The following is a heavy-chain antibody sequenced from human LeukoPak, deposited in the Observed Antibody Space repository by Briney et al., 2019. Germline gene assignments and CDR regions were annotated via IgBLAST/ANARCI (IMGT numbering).Heavy chain of an antibody. V-gene: IGHV3-66*01. D-gene: IGHD1-26*01. CDR3: AREVGATDY. Sequence: GGSLRLSWAASGFTVSSNYMSWVRQAPGKGLEWVSVIYSGGSTYYADSVKGRFTISRDNSKNTLYLQMNSLRAEDTAVYYCAREVGATDYWGQGTLVTVSS. CDR2: IYSGGST. J-gene: IGHJ4*02. CDR1: GFTVSSNY.